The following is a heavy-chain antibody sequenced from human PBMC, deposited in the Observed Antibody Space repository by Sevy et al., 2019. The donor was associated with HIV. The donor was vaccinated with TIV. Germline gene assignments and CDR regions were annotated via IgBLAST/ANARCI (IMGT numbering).Heavy chain of an antibody. V-gene: IGHV3-30*04. D-gene: IGHD1-26*01. J-gene: IGHJ4*02. CDR2: ISYDGNNK. CDR3: AAAPSSGTYDY. Sequence: GESLKISCAASGFTFSSYAMHWVRQAPGKGLEWVAVISYDGNNKYYADSVKGRFTISRDNFKNMLYLQMNSLRAEDTAMYYCAAAPSSGTYDYWGQGTLVTVSS. CDR1: GFTFSSYA.